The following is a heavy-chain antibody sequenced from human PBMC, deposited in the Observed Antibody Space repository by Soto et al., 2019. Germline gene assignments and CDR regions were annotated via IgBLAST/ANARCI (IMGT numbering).Heavy chain of an antibody. J-gene: IGHJ4*02. CDR3: EKDGLYCNGDSCHLVC. CDR1: GFIFSSDA. CDR2: MSGSRDQT. Sequence: LILSWVASGFIFSSDAMSWGLQAPGQGLEWVSAMSGSRDQTYYADSVKGRFTISRDNSKNTLYLEMNSLRAEDTAVYDWEKDGLYCNGDSCHLVCRGRGT. V-gene: IGHV3-23*01. D-gene: IGHD2-15*01.